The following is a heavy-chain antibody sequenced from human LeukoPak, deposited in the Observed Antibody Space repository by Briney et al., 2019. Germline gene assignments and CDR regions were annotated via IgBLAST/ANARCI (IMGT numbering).Heavy chain of an antibody. D-gene: IGHD4-23*01. CDR3: ARSLIDYGGSYDAFDI. CDR2: IIPIFGTA. CDR1: GGTFSTYA. Sequence: SVKVSCKASGGTFSTYAISWVRQAPGQGLEWMGGIIPIFGTAHYSQKFQGRVTITADQSTSTAYIELSSLRSEDTAVYYCARSLIDYGGSYDAFDIWGQGTMVTISS. J-gene: IGHJ3*02. V-gene: IGHV1-69*13.